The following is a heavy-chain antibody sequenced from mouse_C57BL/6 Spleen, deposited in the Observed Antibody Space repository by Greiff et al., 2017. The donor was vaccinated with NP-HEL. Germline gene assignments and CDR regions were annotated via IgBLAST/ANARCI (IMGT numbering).Heavy chain of an antibody. CDR2: INPSSGYT. J-gene: IGHJ2*01. Sequence: VQLQQSGAELARPGASVKMSCKASGYTFTSYTMHWVKQRPGQGLEWIGYINPSSGYTKYNQKFKDKATLTADKSSSTAYMQLSSLTSEDSAVYYCGSYGYYYFDYWGQGTTLTVSS. CDR3: GSYGYYYFDY. V-gene: IGHV1-4*01. CDR1: GYTFTSYT. D-gene: IGHD2-2*01.